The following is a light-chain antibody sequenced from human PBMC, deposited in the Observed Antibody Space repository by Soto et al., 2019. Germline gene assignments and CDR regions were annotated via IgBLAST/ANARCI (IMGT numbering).Light chain of an antibody. CDR2: GAS. V-gene: IGKV3-20*01. CDR1: ESVTSTY. J-gene: IGKJ1*01. Sequence: EIVLTQSPGTLSVSPGDRATLSCRASESVTSTYLAWLQQKPGQAPRLLIYGASTRATGIPGRFTGSGSGTDFSLTINRLEPEDFAVYYCQYYGRSPRPFGQGTKV. CDR3: QYYGRSPRP.